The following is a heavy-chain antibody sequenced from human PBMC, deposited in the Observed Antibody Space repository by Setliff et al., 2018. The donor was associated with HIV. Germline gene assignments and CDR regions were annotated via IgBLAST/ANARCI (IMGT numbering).Heavy chain of an antibody. J-gene: IGHJ6*03. V-gene: IGHV1-18*01. CDR1: GYTFISYG. D-gene: IGHD5-12*01. CDR2: ISAYNGNT. CDR3: ATSSRIYSGYDLDYYCYYMDV. Sequence: ASVKVSCKASGYTFISYGISWVRQAPGQGLEWMGWISAYNGNTNYAQKLQGRVTMTTDTSTSTAYMELRSLRSDDTAVYYCATSSRIYSGYDLDYYCYYMDVWGKGTTVTVSS.